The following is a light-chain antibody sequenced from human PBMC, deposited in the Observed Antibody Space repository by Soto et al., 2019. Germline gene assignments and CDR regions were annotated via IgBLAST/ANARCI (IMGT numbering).Light chain of an antibody. Sequence: QSVLTQPASVSGSPGQSITISCTGTNSDVGRYKFVSWYQQHPGKGPKLMIYEVNNRPSGVSNRFSGSKSGNTASLTISGLQAEDEADYYCSSYRTGTLVVFGGGTKLTVL. V-gene: IGLV2-14*01. CDR3: SSYRTGTLVV. CDR2: EVN. CDR1: NSDVGRYKF. J-gene: IGLJ2*01.